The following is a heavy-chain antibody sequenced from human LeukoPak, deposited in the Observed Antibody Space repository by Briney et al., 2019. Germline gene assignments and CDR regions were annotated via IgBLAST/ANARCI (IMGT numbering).Heavy chain of an antibody. CDR2: IYSAGST. CDR3: ARDYSYGFLN. D-gene: IGHD5-18*01. J-gene: IGHJ4*02. Sequence: GGSLRLSCAASGFTVSNNYMSWVRQAPGKGLEWVSVIYSAGSTYYADSVKGRFTISRDNAKNSLYLQMNSLRAEDTAVYYCARDYSYGFLNWGQGTLVTVSS. V-gene: IGHV3-53*01. CDR1: GFTVSNNY.